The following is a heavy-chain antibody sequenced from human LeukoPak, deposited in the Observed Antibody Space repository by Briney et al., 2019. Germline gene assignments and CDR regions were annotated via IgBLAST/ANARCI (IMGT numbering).Heavy chain of an antibody. CDR3: ARERDDYRNYEVSRVGAFDI. CDR2: IIPIFGTA. J-gene: IGHJ3*02. CDR1: GGTFSSYA. Sequence: ASVKVSCKASGGTFSSYAISWVRQAPGQGLEWMGGIIPIFGTANYAQKFQGRVTITTDESTSTAYMELSSLRSEDTAVYYCARERDDYRNYEVSRVGAFDIWGQGTMVTVPS. D-gene: IGHD4-11*01. V-gene: IGHV1-69*05.